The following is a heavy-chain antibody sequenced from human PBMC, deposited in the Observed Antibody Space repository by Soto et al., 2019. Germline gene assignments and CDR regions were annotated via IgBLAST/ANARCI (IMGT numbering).Heavy chain of an antibody. J-gene: IGHJ5*02. CDR1: SGSISSSNW. V-gene: IGHV4-4*02. Sequence: QVQLQESGPGLVKPSGTLSLTCAVSSGSISSSNWWSWVRQPPGKGLEWIGEIYHSGSTNYNPSLKSRVTISVDKSKNQFSLTLSSVPVADTAVYYCEGFLAEAATGWFDPWGQGTLVTVSS. D-gene: IGHD6-13*01. CDR2: IYHSGST. CDR3: EGFLAEAATGWFDP.